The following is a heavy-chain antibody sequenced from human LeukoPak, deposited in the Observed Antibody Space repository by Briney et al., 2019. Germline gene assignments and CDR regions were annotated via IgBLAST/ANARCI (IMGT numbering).Heavy chain of an antibody. CDR3: ARVNYYDSSGYDPYYFDY. J-gene: IGHJ4*02. CDR2: IYYSGST. Sequence: PSETLSLTCTVSGGSISSYHWSWIRQPPGKGLEWIGYIYYSGSTNYNPSLKSRVTISVDTSKNQFSLKLSSVTAADTAVYYCARVNYYDSSGYDPYYFDYWGQGTLVTVSS. CDR1: GGSISSYH. D-gene: IGHD3-22*01. V-gene: IGHV4-59*01.